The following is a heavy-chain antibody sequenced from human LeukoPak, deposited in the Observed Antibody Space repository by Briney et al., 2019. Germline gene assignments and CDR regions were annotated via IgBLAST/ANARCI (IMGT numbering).Heavy chain of an antibody. J-gene: IGHJ4*02. V-gene: IGHV3-13*01. CDR1: GFTFSSYD. D-gene: IGHD3-10*01. CDR2: IGTAGDT. CDR3: AKLPPGWFGDRAYFDY. Sequence: PGGSLRLSCAASGFTFSSYDMHWVRQATGKGLEWVSAIGTAGDTYYPGSVKGRFTISRENAKNSLYLQMNSLRAGDTAVYYCAKLPPGWFGDRAYFDYWGQGTLVTVSS.